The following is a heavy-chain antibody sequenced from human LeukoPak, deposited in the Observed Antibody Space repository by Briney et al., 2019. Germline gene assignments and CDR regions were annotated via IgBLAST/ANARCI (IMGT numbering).Heavy chain of an antibody. CDR2: ISCNGGST. J-gene: IGHJ6*03. CDR1: GFTFDDYG. V-gene: IGHV3-20*04. CDR3: ARDGSGSFSGYYYYMDV. D-gene: IGHD1-26*01. Sequence: AGGSLRLSCAASGFTFDDYGMSWVRQAPGKGLEWVSGISCNGGSTGYTDSVKGRFTISRDNAKNSLYLQMNSLRAEDTAFYYCARDGSGSFSGYYYYMDVWGKGTTVTVSS.